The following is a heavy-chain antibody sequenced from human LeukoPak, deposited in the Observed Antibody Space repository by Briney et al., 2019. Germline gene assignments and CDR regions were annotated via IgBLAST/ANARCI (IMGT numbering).Heavy chain of an antibody. CDR1: GGSIRSRSYY. CDR2: IYYSGLT. D-gene: IGHD6-13*01. Sequence: SETLSLTCTVSGGSIRSRSYYWGWIRQPPGKGMEWIGSIYYSGLTYNNPSLKSRVTISVDTSKNQFSLKVSSVSAADTAVYYRARHGSGSSSSWYDNWGQGTLVTVSS. J-gene: IGHJ5*02. CDR3: ARHGSGSSSSWYDN. V-gene: IGHV4-39*01.